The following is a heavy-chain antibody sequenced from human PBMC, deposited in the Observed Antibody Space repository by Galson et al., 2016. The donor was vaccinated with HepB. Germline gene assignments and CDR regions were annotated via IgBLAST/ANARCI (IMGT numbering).Heavy chain of an antibody. J-gene: IGHJ5*02. CDR1: GGTLSTYA. Sequence: SCKASGGTLSTYAISWVRQAPGQGLEWMGGIIPIFGTTNYAQKFQGRVTITADESTSTAYMELSSLRSEDTAVYYCAGGSGWLYNWFDPWGQGTLVTVPS. CDR2: IIPIFGTT. CDR3: AGGSGWLYNWFDP. V-gene: IGHV1-69*01. D-gene: IGHD6-19*01.